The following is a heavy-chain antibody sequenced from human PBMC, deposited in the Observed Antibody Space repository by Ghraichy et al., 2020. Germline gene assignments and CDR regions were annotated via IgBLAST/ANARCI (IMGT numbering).Heavy chain of an antibody. D-gene: IGHD3-16*01. CDR1: GGSISPYY. Sequence: SETLSLTCSVSGGSISPYYWSWIRQPPGKGLEWLGYIYYTGSTNFNPSLKSRVTISIDTSRNQFSLKLYSVTAADTAMYFCARHREQQAWGTQNWFDPWGQGTLVTVSS. V-gene: IGHV4-59*08. J-gene: IGHJ5*02. CDR2: IYYTGST. CDR3: ARHREQQAWGTQNWFDP.